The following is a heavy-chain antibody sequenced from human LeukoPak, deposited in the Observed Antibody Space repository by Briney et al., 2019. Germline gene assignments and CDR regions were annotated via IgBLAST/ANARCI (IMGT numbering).Heavy chain of an antibody. D-gene: IGHD4-17*01. V-gene: IGHV3-23*01. CDR2: ISGSGGST. CDR1: GFTFSSYS. Sequence: GGSLRLSCVASGFTFSSYSMSWVRQAPGKGLEWVSAISGSGGSTYYADSVKGRFTISRDNSKNTLYLQMNSLRAEDTAVYYCAKDLPDYGDYGGGGQGTLVTVSS. J-gene: IGHJ4*02. CDR3: AKDLPDYGDYGG.